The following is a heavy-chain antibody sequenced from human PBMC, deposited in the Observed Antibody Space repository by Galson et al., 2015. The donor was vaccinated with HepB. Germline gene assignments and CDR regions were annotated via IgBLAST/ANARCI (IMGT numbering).Heavy chain of an antibody. Sequence: QSGAEVKKPGESLKISCKGSGYSFTSYWIGWVRQMPGKGLEWMGIIYPGDSDTRYSPSFQGQVTISADKSISTAYLQWSSLKASDTAMYYCARAPITMVRGVMEPHSPFVPNDAFDIWGQGTMVTVSS. J-gene: IGHJ3*02. CDR2: IYPGDSDT. V-gene: IGHV5-51*01. D-gene: IGHD3-10*01. CDR1: GYSFTSYW. CDR3: ARAPITMVRGVMEPHSPFVPNDAFDI.